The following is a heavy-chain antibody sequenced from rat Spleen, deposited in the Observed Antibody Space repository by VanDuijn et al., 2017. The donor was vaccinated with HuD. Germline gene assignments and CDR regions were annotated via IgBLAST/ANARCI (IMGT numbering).Heavy chain of an antibody. CDR1: RFTFSDYY. J-gene: IGHJ2*01. Sequence: EVQLVESDGGLVQPGRSLKLSCAASRFTFSDYYMAWVRQAPTKGLEWVATISYDGSSTYYRDSVKGRFTISRDNAKSTLYLQLDSLQTEDTAMYFCARASFDSWGQGVMVTVSS. CDR2: ISYDGSST. CDR3: ARASFDS. V-gene: IGHV5-29*01.